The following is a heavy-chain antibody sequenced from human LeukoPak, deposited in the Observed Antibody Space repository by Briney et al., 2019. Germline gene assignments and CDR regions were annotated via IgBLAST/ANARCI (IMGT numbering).Heavy chain of an antibody. CDR3: ARGRILMYYYDSSGYLFDI. Sequence: SETLSLTCAVSGDSISNYWWSWVRQSPGKGLEWIGQVFHRGTPNYNPSLKSRVTMSIDKSSNQLSLKLDAVTAADTAVYYCARGRILMYYYDSSGYLFDIWGQGTMVTVSS. V-gene: IGHV4-4*02. CDR1: GDSISNYW. D-gene: IGHD3-22*01. J-gene: IGHJ3*02. CDR2: VFHRGTP.